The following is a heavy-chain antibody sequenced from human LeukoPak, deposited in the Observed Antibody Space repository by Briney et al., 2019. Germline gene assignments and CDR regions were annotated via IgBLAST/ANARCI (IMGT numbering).Heavy chain of an antibody. CDR3: AKDRPPECSSTSCFAEYFQH. D-gene: IGHD2-2*01. J-gene: IGHJ1*01. V-gene: IGHV3-30*18. Sequence: PGGSLRLSCAASGFTFSSYGMHWVRQAPGKGLEWVAVISYDGSNKYYADSVKGRFTISRDNSKNTLYPQMNSLRAEDTAVYYCAKDRPPECSSTSCFAEYFQHWGQGTLVTVSS. CDR2: ISYDGSNK. CDR1: GFTFSSYG.